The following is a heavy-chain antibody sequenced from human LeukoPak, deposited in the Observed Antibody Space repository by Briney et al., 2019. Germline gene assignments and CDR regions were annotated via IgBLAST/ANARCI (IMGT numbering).Heavy chain of an antibody. D-gene: IGHD6-6*01. CDR3: ARDAQQYSSSSPLFDP. Sequence: GGSLRLSCAASGFTFSSYSMNWVRQAPGKGLEWVSYISSSSSTIYYADSVKGRFTISRDNAKNSLYLQMNRLRAEDTAVYYCARDAQQYSSSSPLFDPWGQGTLVTVSS. V-gene: IGHV3-48*01. CDR2: ISSSSSTI. CDR1: GFTFSSYS. J-gene: IGHJ5*02.